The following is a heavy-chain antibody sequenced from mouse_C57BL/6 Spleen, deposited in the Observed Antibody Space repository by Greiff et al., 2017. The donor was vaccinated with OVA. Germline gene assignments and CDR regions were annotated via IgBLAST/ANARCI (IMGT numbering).Heavy chain of an antibody. D-gene: IGHD4-1*01. V-gene: IGHV5-15*01. CDR1: GFTFSDYG. J-gene: IGHJ1*03. Sequence: EVKLVESGGGLVQPGGSLKLSCAASGFTFSDYGMAWVRQAPRKGPEWVAFISNLAYSIYYADTVTGRFTISRENAKNTLCLEMSSLRSEDTAMYYCATGSDWYFDVWGTGTTVTVSS. CDR2: ISNLAYSI. CDR3: ATGSDWYFDV.